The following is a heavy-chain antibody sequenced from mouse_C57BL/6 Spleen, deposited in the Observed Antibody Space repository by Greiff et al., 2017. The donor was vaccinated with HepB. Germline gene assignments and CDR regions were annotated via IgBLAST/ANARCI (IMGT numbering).Heavy chain of an antibody. D-gene: IGHD3-3*01. Sequence: QVQLQQSGAELVRPGTSVKVSCKASGYAFTNYLIEWVKQRPGQGLEWIGVINPGSGGTNYNEKFKGKATLTADKSSSTAYMQLSSLTSEDSAVYFWARGEGLSYGMDYWGQGTSVTVSS. CDR1: GYAFTNYL. CDR2: INPGSGGT. CDR3: ARGEGLSYGMDY. V-gene: IGHV1-54*01. J-gene: IGHJ4*01.